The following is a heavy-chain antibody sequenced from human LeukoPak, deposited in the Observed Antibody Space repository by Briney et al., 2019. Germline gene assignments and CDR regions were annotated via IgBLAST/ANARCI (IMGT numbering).Heavy chain of an antibody. D-gene: IGHD2-2*01. J-gene: IGHJ5*02. Sequence: GGSLRLSCAASGFTFSSYSMNWVRQAPGKGLEWVSAINVDGGNTYYADSAKGRFTISRDNSKNTLYLQMNSLRAEDTAVYYCATDGGSGYQLLYWFDPWGQGTLVTVSS. V-gene: IGHV3-23*01. CDR2: INVDGGNT. CDR3: ATDGGSGYQLLYWFDP. CDR1: GFTFSSYS.